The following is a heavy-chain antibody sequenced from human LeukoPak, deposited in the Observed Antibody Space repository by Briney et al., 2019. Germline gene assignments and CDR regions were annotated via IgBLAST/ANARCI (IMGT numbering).Heavy chain of an antibody. J-gene: IGHJ6*02. V-gene: IGHV4-59*01. CDR1: GGSISSYY. CDR2: IYYSGST. Sequence: PSETLSLTCTVSGGSISSYYWSWIRQPPGKGLEWIGYIYYSGSTNYNPSLKSRVTISVDTSKNQFSLKLSSVTAADTAVYYCARDHGMDVWGQGTTVTVSS. CDR3: ARDHGMDV.